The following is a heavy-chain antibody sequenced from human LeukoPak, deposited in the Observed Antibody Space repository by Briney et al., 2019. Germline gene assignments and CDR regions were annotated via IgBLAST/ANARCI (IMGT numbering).Heavy chain of an antibody. CDR1: GGSISSSSYC. J-gene: IGHJ3*02. CDR2: IYYSGST. Sequence: SETLSLTCTVSGGSISSSSYCWGWIRQPPGKGLEWIGSIYYSGSTYYNPSLKSRVTISIDTSKNQFSLKLSSVTAADTAVYYCARHRWPDCSSTSCYQEGAFDIWGQGTMVTVSS. CDR3: ARHRWPDCSSTSCYQEGAFDI. D-gene: IGHD2-2*01. V-gene: IGHV4-39*01.